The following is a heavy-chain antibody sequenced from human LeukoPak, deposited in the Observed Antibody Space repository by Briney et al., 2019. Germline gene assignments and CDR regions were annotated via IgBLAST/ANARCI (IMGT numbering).Heavy chain of an antibody. J-gene: IGHJ5*02. Sequence: GGSLRLSCAASGFTFTDFYMNWVRQAPGKGLEWVSWISPTSSYMYYADSVKGRFTIPRDNAKNSLYLQMNSLRAEDTALSYCVRDADGGTSSFDTWGQATLPTVSS. V-gene: IGHV3-21*04. CDR1: GFTFTDFY. D-gene: IGHD2/OR15-2a*01. CDR3: VRDADGGTSSFDT. CDR2: ISPTSSYM.